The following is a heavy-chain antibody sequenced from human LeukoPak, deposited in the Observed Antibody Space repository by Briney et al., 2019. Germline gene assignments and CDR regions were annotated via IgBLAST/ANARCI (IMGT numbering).Heavy chain of an antibody. CDR2: IIVGSGKT. CDR1: GFTFSNSA. Sequence: SVKVSCKTSGFTFSNSAIQWVRQARGQRLEWIGWIIVGSGKTHYAQNIQERVTITRDMSTNTAYMELSSLRPEDTAVYYCAAELYSGTYGRCCSFAFWGRGTLVTVSS. CDR3: AAELYSGTYGRCCSFAF. D-gene: IGHD1-26*01. J-gene: IGHJ4*02. V-gene: IGHV1-58*02.